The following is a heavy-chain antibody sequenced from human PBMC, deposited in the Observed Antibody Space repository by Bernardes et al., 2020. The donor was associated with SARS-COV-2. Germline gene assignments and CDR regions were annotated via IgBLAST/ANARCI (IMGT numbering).Heavy chain of an antibody. Sequence: SETLSLTCTVSGGSISSGSSYWSWIRQPAGKGLEWIGRIYTSGSTNYNPSLKSRVTITVDTSKNQFSLKLSSVTAADTAVYYCARETGTAAFDYWGQGPLVAVTS. CDR2: IYTSGST. V-gene: IGHV4-61*02. J-gene: IGHJ4*02. CDR1: GGSISSGSSY. D-gene: IGHD1-1*01. CDR3: ARETGTAAFDY.